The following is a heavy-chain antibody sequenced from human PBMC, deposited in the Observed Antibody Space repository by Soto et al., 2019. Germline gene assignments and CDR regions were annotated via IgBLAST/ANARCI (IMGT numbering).Heavy chain of an antibody. J-gene: IGHJ3*02. Sequence: GGSLRRSCAASGFTFSSYWMHCVRQAPGKGLVWVSRINSDGSSTSYADSVKGRFTISRDNAKNTLYLQMNSLRAEDTAVYYCARDRSLAYYYDSSGYSAGIWGQGTMVTVSS. CDR2: INSDGSST. D-gene: IGHD3-22*01. CDR1: GFTFSSYW. V-gene: IGHV3-74*01. CDR3: ARDRSLAYYYDSSGYSAGI.